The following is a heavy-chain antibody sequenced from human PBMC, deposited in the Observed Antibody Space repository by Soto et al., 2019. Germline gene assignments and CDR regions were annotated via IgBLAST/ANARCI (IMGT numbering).Heavy chain of an antibody. CDR1: GYTFTSYD. D-gene: IGHD2-8*01. V-gene: IGHV1-18*01. CDR3: AKNGQPPYYYYGLDV. Sequence: ASVKVSCKASGYTFTSYDISWVRQAPGQGLEWMGRISGYNGDTNYAQKFQDRVSMTIDTSTGTAYMELRSLTSDDTAIYYCAKNGQPPYYYYGLDVWGQGTKVTVSS. CDR2: ISGYNGDT. J-gene: IGHJ6*02.